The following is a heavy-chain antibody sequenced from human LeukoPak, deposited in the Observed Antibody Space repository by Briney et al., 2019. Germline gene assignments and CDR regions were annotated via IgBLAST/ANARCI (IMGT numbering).Heavy chain of an antibody. CDR1: GYSISSGYY. D-gene: IGHD1-26*01. CDR3: ARGGKVGATKDY. Sequence: PSETLSLTCTVSGYSISSGYYWGWIRQPPGKGLEWIGSIYHSGSTYYNPSLKSRVTISVDTSKNQFSLKLSSVTAADTAVYYCARGGKVGATKDYWGQGTLVTVSS. CDR2: IYHSGST. V-gene: IGHV4-38-2*02. J-gene: IGHJ4*02.